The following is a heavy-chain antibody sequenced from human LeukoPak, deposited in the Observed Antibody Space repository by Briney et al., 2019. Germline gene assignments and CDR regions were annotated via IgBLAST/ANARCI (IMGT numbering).Heavy chain of an antibody. V-gene: IGHV4-4*09. Sequence: SETLSLTCTVSGASISNYYWSWIRQTPEKGLEWMGHIRSSGGSSYYPSLKSRLTLSIDTSRNQLSLKLPSVTAADTAVYFCARLGSYHDFWGQGALVTVSS. D-gene: IGHD1-26*01. J-gene: IGHJ4*02. CDR1: GASISNYY. CDR3: ARLGSYHDF. CDR2: IRSSGGS.